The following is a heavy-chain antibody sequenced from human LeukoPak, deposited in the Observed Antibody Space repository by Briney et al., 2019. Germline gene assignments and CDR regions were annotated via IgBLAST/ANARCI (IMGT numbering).Heavy chain of an antibody. J-gene: IGHJ4*02. CDR1: GFTFSSDS. V-gene: IGHV3-48*01. Sequence: GGSLRLSCAASGFTFSSDSMSWVRQAPGKGLEWVSYISSSSSTIYYADSVKGRFTISRDNAKNSLYLQMNSLRAEDTAVYYCARAPYYYDSSGYPYWGQGTLVTVSS. CDR2: ISSSSSTI. CDR3: ARAPYYYDSSGYPY. D-gene: IGHD3-22*01.